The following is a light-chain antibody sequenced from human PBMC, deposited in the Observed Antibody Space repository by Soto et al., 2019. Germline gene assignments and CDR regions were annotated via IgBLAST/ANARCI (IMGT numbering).Light chain of an antibody. V-gene: IGKV1-39*01. CDR3: QQSYTALSIT. Sequence: DIQMTQSPSSLSASVGDRVTITCRASESINRHLNWYQQQPGRAPKLLLYAASSLQNGVPSRFRGGGSGTDFPLIITILQPEDFATYYYQQSYTALSITFGQGTRLEIK. CDR2: AAS. J-gene: IGKJ5*01. CDR1: ESINRH.